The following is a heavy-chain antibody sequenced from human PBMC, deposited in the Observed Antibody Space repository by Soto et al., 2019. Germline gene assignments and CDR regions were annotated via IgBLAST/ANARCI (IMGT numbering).Heavy chain of an antibody. V-gene: IGHV4-59*08. J-gene: IGHJ4*02. Sequence: PSETLSLTCSVSGGSISSYYWSRIRQPPGKGLEWIGYIYYSGSTNYTPSLKSRVTISVDTSKNQFSLKLSSVTAADTAVYYCARRYGSYFDYWGQGTLVTVSS. CDR3: ARRYGSYFDY. CDR2: IYYSGST. CDR1: GGSISSYY. D-gene: IGHD5-18*01.